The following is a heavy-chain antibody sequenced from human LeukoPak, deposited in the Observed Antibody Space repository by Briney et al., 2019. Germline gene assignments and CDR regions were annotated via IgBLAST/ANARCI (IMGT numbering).Heavy chain of an antibody. CDR3: ARGGSGVRVTTERGVGRFPYFDY. CDR1: GGSFSGYY. V-gene: IGHV4-34*01. D-gene: IGHD4-17*01. CDR2: IKHSGST. Sequence: SETLSLTCAVYGGSFSGYYWGWIRQPPGKGLEWIGEIKHSGSTNWIPSLKSRVTISVDTSKSQFSLKLSSVTAADTAVYYCARGGSGVRVTTERGVGRFPYFDYWGQGTLVTVSS. J-gene: IGHJ4*02.